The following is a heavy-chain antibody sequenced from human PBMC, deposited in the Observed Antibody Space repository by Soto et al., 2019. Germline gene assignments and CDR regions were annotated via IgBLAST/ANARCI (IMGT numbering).Heavy chain of an antibody. Sequence: EVQLVESGGGLVKPGGSLRLSCAASGFTFSNAWMSWVRQAPGKGLEWVGRIKSKTDGGTTDYAAPVKGRFTISRDDSKNTLYLQMNSLKTEDTAVYYCTTDLIELRYYFDYWGQGTLVTVSS. V-gene: IGHV3-15*01. D-gene: IGHD1-7*01. CDR3: TTDLIELRYYFDY. CDR1: GFTFSNAW. CDR2: IKSKTDGGTT. J-gene: IGHJ4*02.